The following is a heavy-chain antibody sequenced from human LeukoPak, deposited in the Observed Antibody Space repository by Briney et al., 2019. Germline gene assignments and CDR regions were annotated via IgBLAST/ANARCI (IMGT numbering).Heavy chain of an antibody. CDR1: GFTFSSYW. CDR3: ARDRPDGALFDY. V-gene: IGHV3-7*01. Sequence: GGSLRLSCAAYGFTFSSYWMSWVRQAPGKGLEWVANIKQDGSEKYYVDSVKGRFTISRDNAKNSLYLQMNSLRAEDTAVYYGARDRPDGALFDYWGQGTLVTVSS. CDR2: IKQDGSEK. J-gene: IGHJ4*02.